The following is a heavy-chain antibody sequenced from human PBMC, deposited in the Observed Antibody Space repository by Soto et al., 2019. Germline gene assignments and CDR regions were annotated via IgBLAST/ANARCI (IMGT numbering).Heavy chain of an antibody. J-gene: IGHJ4*02. CDR2: INAGNGNT. Sequence: GASVKVSWKASEYTFTNYARHWVRQAPGQRLEWMGWINAGNGNTKYSQKFQGRVSMSVDTSKNQFSLKLVSVTAADTAVYYCARHFVAVVIKGWGYWGQGTLVTVSS. CDR3: ARHFVAVVIKGWGY. CDR1: EYTFTNYA. V-gene: IGHV1-3*01. D-gene: IGHD3-10*01.